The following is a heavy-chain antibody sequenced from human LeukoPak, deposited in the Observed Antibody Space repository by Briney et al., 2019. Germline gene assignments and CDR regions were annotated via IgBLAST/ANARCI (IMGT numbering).Heavy chain of an antibody. CDR1: GFTVSSNY. J-gene: IGHJ4*02. Sequence: GGSLRLSCAASGFTVSSNYMSWVRQAPGKGPEWVSVIYSGGSTYYADSVKGRFTISRDNSKNTLYLQMNSLRAEDTAVYYCARADTAMAGIDYWGQGTLVTVSS. D-gene: IGHD5-18*01. V-gene: IGHV3-66*01. CDR3: ARADTAMAGIDY. CDR2: IYSGGST.